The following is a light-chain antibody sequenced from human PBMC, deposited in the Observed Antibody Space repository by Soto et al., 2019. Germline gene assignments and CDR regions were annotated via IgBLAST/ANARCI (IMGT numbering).Light chain of an antibody. Sequence: ETVMTQSPATLSVSPGERATLSCRASQSVSSNLAWYQQKPGQAPRLLIYGASTRATGIPARFSGSGSGTEFTLTISSLQSVDFAVYYCQQYNNWPRTFGQGTKVDIK. J-gene: IGKJ1*01. CDR3: QQYNNWPRT. CDR2: GAS. V-gene: IGKV3-15*01. CDR1: QSVSSN.